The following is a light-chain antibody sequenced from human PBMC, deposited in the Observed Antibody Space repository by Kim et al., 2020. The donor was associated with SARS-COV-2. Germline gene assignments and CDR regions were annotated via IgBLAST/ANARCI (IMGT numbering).Light chain of an antibody. CDR2: WAS. V-gene: IGKV4-1*01. CDR1: QSVLYTSNNKNY. Sequence: DIVMTQSPDSLAVSLGERATINCASSQSVLYTSNNKNYLAWYQHKPGQPPKLLIYWASTLESGVPDRFSGSGSGTHFTLTISSLQAEDVAVYYCQQYYSTPFTFGPGTKVDIK. J-gene: IGKJ3*01. CDR3: QQYYSTPFT.